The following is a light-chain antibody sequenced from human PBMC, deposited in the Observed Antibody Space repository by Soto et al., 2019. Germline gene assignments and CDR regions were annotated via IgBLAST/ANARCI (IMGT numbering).Light chain of an antibody. CDR3: NSFARSAKWV. J-gene: IGLJ3*02. CDR2: EVT. V-gene: IGLV2-8*01. CDR1: NSDVGGYNY. Sequence: QSVLTQPPSASGSPGQSVTISSTGTNSDVGGYNYVSWYQQYPGKAPKLLIYEVTKRPSEVPDRFSASKSGNTAYLTVSGLQAEDEADYYFNSFARSAKWVFGGGTKLTVL.